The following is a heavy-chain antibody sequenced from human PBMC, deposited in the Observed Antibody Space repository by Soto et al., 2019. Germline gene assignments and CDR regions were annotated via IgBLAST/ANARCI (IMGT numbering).Heavy chain of an antibody. CDR2: ISYDGSNK. CDR1: RFTFSGYG. J-gene: IGHJ4*02. V-gene: IGHV3-30*18. CDR3: AKGGRAYCGGDCRYYFYY. D-gene: IGHD2-21*02. Sequence: QVQLVESGGGVVQPGRSLRLSCAASRFTFSGYGMHWVRQAPGKGLVWVAVISYDGSNKFYADSVKGRFTISRDNSKNQLYLQMNTLRAEDTAVYYCAKGGRAYCGGDCRYYFYYWGQGTLVTVSS.